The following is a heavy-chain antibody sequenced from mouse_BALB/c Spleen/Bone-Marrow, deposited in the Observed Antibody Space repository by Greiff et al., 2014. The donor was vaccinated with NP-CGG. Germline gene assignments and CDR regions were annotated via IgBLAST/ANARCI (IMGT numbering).Heavy chain of an antibody. Sequence: EVHLVESGPELVKPGASMKISCKASGFSFTGYTMNWVKQSHGKNLEWIGLINPYNGGTSYNLKFNGKATLTVDKSFSTAYMELLSLTSEDSAVYYCARADYYFDYRGQGTTLTVSS. CDR2: INPYNGGT. J-gene: IGHJ2*01. V-gene: IGHV1-18*01. CDR3: ARADYYFDY. CDR1: GFSFTGYT.